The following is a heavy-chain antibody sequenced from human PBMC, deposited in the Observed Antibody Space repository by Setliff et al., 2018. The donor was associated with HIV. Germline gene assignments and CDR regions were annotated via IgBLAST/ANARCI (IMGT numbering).Heavy chain of an antibody. J-gene: IGHJ4*02. V-gene: IGHV1-2*06. CDR1: GYIFTDYY. CDR2: INPNSGGT. Sequence: ASVKVSCKASGYIFTDYYMHWVRQAPGQELGWMGRINPNSGGTNYAQKFQGRVTITADTATSTAYMELTSLGSDDTAIYFCAGAPFRIMSAHYRTLDYWGQGTLVTVSS. CDR3: AGAPFRIMSAHYRTLDY. D-gene: IGHD3-9*01.